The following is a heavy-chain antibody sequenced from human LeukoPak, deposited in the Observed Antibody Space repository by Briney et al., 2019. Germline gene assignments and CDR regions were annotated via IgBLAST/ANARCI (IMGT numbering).Heavy chain of an antibody. Sequence: ASVKVSCKTSGYSFTDYNLHWVRQAPGQRLEWTGIIKPSGGDTNYAQKFQGRVFMTRDTSTSTVYMELSSLKSEDTAVYYCARVRDGYNDAYDIWGQGTMVTVSS. D-gene: IGHD5-24*01. CDR3: ARVRDGYNDAYDI. V-gene: IGHV1-46*01. CDR2: IKPSGGDT. CDR1: GYSFTDYN. J-gene: IGHJ3*02.